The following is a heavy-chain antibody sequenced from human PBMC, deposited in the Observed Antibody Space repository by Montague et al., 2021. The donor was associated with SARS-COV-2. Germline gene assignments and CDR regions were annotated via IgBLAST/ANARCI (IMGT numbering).Heavy chain of an antibody. CDR2: INHSGST. J-gene: IGHJ4*02. CDR3: VRHGYGPVFLNDY. V-gene: IGHV4-34*01. D-gene: IGHD5-18*01. Sequence: SETLSLTCAVHGGSFSGYYWSWIRQPPGKGLEWIGEINHSGSTNYNPSLKSRVSISVDTSKNQFSLKLSSVTAADTAVYYCVRHGYGPVFLNDYWGQGTLVTVSS. CDR1: GGSFSGYY.